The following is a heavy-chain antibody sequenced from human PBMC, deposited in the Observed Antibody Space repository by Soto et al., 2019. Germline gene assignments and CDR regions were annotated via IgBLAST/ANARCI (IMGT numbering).Heavy chain of an antibody. CDR1: GXTFSMFS. D-gene: IGHD4-17*01. CDR2: ISSNGDST. Sequence: LRLSFSASGXTFSMFSMHWVRQAPGKGLEYVSGISSNGDSTYYADSVKGRFTISRDNSKNTLYLQMSSLRAVDTAVYYCVHPRSTVQIPPTWGQGTLVT. J-gene: IGHJ5*02. V-gene: IGHV3-64D*06. CDR3: VHPRSTVQIPPT.